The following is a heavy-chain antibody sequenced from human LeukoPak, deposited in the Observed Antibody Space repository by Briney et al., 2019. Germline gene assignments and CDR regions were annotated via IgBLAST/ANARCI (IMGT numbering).Heavy chain of an antibody. D-gene: IGHD3-22*01. J-gene: IGHJ4*02. Sequence: SETLSLTCAVYGGSFSGYYWSWIRQPPGKGLEWIGEINHSGSTNYNPSLKSRVTISVDTSKNQFSLKLSSVTAADTAVYYCAGDSGYFLFDYWGQGNLVTVSS. CDR1: GGSFSGYY. CDR3: AGDSGYFLFDY. V-gene: IGHV4-34*01. CDR2: INHSGST.